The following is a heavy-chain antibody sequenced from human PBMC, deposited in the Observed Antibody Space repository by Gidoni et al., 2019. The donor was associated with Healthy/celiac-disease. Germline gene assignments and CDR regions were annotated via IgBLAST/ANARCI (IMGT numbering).Heavy chain of an antibody. V-gene: IGHV3-48*03. D-gene: IGHD3-22*01. CDR2: ISSSGSTI. CDR3: ARDRPPYYDSSGYYLRAFDI. CDR1: GFNFSSYE. Sequence: EVQLVESGGGLVQPGGSLSLSCAASGFNFSSYEMNWVRQAPGKGLEWVSYISSSGSTIYYADSVKGRFTISRDNAKNSLYLQMNSLRAEDTAVYYCARDRPPYYDSSGYYLRAFDIWGQGTMVTVSS. J-gene: IGHJ3*02.